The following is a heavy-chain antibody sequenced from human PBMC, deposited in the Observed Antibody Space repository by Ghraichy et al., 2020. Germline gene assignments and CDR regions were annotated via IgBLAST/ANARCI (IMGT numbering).Heavy chain of an antibody. CDR2: ISGSGGST. Sequence: GSLRLSCAASGFTFSSYAMSWVRQAPGKGLEWVSAISGSGGSTYYADSVKGRFTISRDNSKNTLYLQMNSLRAEDTAVYYCAKIPAVAGSRPYFDYWGQGTLVTVSS. V-gene: IGHV3-23*01. CDR1: GFTFSSYA. D-gene: IGHD6-19*01. CDR3: AKIPAVAGSRPYFDY. J-gene: IGHJ4*02.